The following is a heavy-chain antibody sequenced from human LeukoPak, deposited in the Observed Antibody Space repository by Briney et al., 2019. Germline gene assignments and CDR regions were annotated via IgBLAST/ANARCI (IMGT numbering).Heavy chain of an antibody. J-gene: IGHJ4*02. V-gene: IGHV3-23*01. CDR2: ITGSGDRT. CDR1: GFTFSSYA. Sequence: PGGSLRLSCAASGFTFSSYAMSWVRQAPGKGLEWVSSITGSGDRTYYADSVKGRFTISRDNSKNTLYLQMNSLRADEMAVYYCASRPRADMGPLDFWGQGTLVTVSS. CDR3: ASRPRADMGPLDF. D-gene: IGHD1-14*01.